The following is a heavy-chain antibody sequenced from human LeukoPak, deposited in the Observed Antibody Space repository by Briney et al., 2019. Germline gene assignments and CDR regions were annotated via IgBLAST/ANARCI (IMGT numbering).Heavy chain of an antibody. CDR3: ARASPGY. CDR2: ISYDGSNK. Sequence: GGSLRLSCAASGFTFSSYAMHWVRQAPGKGLEWVVVISYDGSNKYYADSVKGRFTISRDNSKNTLYLQMNSLRAEDTAVYYCARASPGYWGQGTLVTVSS. CDR1: GFTFSSYA. V-gene: IGHV3-30-3*01. J-gene: IGHJ4*02.